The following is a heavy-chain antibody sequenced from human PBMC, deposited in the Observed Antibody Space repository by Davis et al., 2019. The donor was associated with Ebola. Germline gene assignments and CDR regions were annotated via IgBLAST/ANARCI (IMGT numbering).Heavy chain of an antibody. D-gene: IGHD3-3*01. CDR3: ARDYDFWSGRGWFDP. J-gene: IGHJ5*02. Sequence: PSETLSLTCAVYGGSFSGYYWSWIRQPPGKGLEWIGYIYHSGSTYYNPSLKSRVTISVDTSKNQFSLKLSSVTAADTAVYYCARDYDFWSGRGWFDPWGQGTLVTVSS. CDR1: GGSFSGYY. CDR2: IYHSGST. V-gene: IGHV4-34*01.